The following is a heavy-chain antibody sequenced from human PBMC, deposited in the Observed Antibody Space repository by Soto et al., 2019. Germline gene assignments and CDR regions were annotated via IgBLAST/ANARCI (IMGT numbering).Heavy chain of an antibody. D-gene: IGHD3-10*01. CDR2: ISAYNGNT. CDR1: GYTFTSYG. J-gene: IGHJ4*02. CDR3: ARDLTRRGSGSPIGD. V-gene: IGHV1-18*01. Sequence: QVQLVQSGAEVKKPGASVKVSCKASGYTFTSYGISWVRQAPGQGLAWMGWISAYNGNTNYAQKLQGRVTMTTDTSTSTAYMELRSLRSDDTAVYYCARDLTRRGSGSPIGDWGQGTLVTVSS.